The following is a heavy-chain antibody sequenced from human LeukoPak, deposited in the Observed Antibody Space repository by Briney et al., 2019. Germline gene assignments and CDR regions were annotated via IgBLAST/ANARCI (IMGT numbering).Heavy chain of an antibody. CDR2: ITPLLDKA. D-gene: IGHD6-19*01. Sequence: SVEVSCKASGGSFNSYILSWVRQAPGQGLEWMGRITPLLDKADYAQKFQGRITITADSSTSTAYMELSSLRSDDTAVYYCARDRVAISVAGFDSWGQGTLVIVSS. CDR3: ARDRVAISVAGFDS. V-gene: IGHV1-69*08. CDR1: GGSFNSYI. J-gene: IGHJ5*01.